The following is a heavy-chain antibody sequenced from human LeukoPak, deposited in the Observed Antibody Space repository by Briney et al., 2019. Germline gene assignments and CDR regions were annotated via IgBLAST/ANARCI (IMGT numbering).Heavy chain of an antibody. D-gene: IGHD6-13*01. CDR2: ISSSSSYI. V-gene: IGHV3-21*04. Sequence: GGSLRLSCAASGFTFSSYSMNWVRQAPGKGLEWVSSISSSSSYIYYADSVKGRFTISRDSAKNSLYLQMNSLRAEDAALYYCAKDGWQQLAHPNFDYWGQGTLVTVSS. CDR1: GFTFSSYS. J-gene: IGHJ4*02. CDR3: AKDGWQQLAHPNFDY.